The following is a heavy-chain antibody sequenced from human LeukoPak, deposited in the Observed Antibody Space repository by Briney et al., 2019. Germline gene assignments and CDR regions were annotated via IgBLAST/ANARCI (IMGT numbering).Heavy chain of an antibody. CDR3: ARAPRAYNWNRLYFDY. CDR1: SGSIDSGRYY. CDR2: IYYSGST. D-gene: IGHD1-1*01. J-gene: IGHJ4*02. Sequence: PSETLSLTCTVSSGSIDSGRYYWSWIRQPPGKGLEWIGYIYYSGSTNYNPSLKSRVTVSLDTSKNQFSLKLSSVTAADTAVYYCARAPRAYNWNRLYFDYWGQGTLVTVSS. V-gene: IGHV4-61*01.